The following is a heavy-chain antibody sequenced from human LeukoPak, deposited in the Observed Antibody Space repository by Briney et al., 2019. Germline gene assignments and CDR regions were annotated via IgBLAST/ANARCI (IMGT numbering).Heavy chain of an antibody. J-gene: IGHJ5*02. Sequence: GGSLRLSCAASGFTFDDYAMHWVRHAPGKGLEWVSGISWNSGSIGYADSVKGRFTISRDNAKNSLYLQMNSLRAEDTALYYCARVDSSSWQGYNWFDPWGQGTLVTVSS. CDR1: GFTFDDYA. D-gene: IGHD6-13*01. V-gene: IGHV3-9*01. CDR3: ARVDSSSWQGYNWFDP. CDR2: ISWNSGSI.